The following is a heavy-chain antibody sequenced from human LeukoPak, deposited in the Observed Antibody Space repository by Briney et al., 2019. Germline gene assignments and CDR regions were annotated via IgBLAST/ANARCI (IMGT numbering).Heavy chain of an antibody. D-gene: IGHD2-2*01. CDR2: INHSGST. CDR3: ARCQSGVVLPALYYYYLDV. CDR1: GGFFSGYY. J-gene: IGHJ6*03. Sequence: PSETLSLTCAVCGGFFSGYYWSWIRQPPGKGLEWIGEINHSGSTNYNPSLKSRVTISVDTSKSQFSLKLSSVTAADTAVYYCARCQSGVVLPALYYYYLDVWGKGTTVTVSS. V-gene: IGHV4-34*01.